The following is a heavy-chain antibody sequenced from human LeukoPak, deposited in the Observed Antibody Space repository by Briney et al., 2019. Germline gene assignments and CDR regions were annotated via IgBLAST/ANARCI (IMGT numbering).Heavy chain of an antibody. CDR3: ARGLRYYGSGSYYDY. J-gene: IGHJ4*02. CDR1: GESFSGYY. V-gene: IGHV4-34*01. D-gene: IGHD3-10*01. CDR2: INHSGST. Sequence: SETLSLTCAVYGESFSGYYWSWIRQPPGKGLEWIGEINHSGSTNYNPSLKSRVTISVDTSKNQFSLKLSSVTAADTAVYYCARGLRYYGSGSYYDYWGQGTLVTVSS.